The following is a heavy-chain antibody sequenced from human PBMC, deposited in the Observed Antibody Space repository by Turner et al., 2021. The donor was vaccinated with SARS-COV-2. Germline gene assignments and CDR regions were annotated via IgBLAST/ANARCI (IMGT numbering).Heavy chain of an antibody. CDR2: VYYIWST. D-gene: IGHD3-22*01. CDR3: AWPSVTSGCRCYYSHPGFDY. V-gene: IGHV4-39*01. J-gene: IGHJ4*02. Sequence: QLQLQESGPGLVKSSETLSRTGSFTGGAISSSSYYWGWIRRPPGKGLEWIGSVYYIWSTCNNPSLTGPVTVSVATSKDKFSLTLNSVTATDTAVYYCAWPSVTSGCRCYYSHPGFDYWGQGTLVTVSS. CDR1: GGAISSSSYY.